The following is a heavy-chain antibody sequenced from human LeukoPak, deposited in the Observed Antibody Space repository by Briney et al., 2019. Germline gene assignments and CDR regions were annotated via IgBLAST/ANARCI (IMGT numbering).Heavy chain of an antibody. J-gene: IGHJ5*02. CDR3: ARVGDIVVVPAAIGPYNWFDP. D-gene: IGHD2-2*01. V-gene: IGHV1-69*13. CDR2: IIPIFGTA. Sequence: SVKVSCKASGYTFTSYAMHWVRQAPGQRLEWMGGIIPIFGTANYAQKFQGRVTITADESTSTAYMELSSLRSEDTAVYYCARVGDIVVVPAAIGPYNWFDPWGQGTLVTVSS. CDR1: GYTFTSYA.